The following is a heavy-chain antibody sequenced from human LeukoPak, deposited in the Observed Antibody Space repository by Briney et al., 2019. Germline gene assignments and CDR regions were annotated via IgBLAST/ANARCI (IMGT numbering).Heavy chain of an antibody. CDR3: ARAKALGYCSGGSCYPRGFDP. CDR2: INHSGST. J-gene: IGHJ5*02. CDR1: GGSFSGYY. D-gene: IGHD2-15*01. V-gene: IGHV4-34*01. Sequence: PSETLSLICAVYGGSFSGYYWSCIRHPPGKGLQWIGEINHSGSTNYNPSLKSRVTISVDTSKNQFSLKLSSVTAADTAVYYCARAKALGYCSGGSCYPRGFDPWGQGTLVTVSS.